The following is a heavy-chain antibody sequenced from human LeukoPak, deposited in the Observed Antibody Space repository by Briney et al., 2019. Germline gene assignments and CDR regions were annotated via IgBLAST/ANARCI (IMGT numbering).Heavy chain of an antibody. V-gene: IGHV3-23*01. CDR1: GFTFGNFG. J-gene: IGHJ2*01. Sequence: GGSLRLSCEAYGFTFGNFGMTWVRQAPGKGLQWVSGITGSTTWTYYAASVKGRFTVSRDNSQNTLHLQMNSLRADDTAVYYCARELVSSGTGYFDLWGRGTLVTVSS. CDR3: ARELVSSGTGYFDL. CDR2: ITGSTTWT. D-gene: IGHD3-10*02.